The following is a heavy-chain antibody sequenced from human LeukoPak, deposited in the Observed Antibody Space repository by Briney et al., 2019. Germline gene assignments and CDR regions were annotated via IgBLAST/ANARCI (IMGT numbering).Heavy chain of an antibody. V-gene: IGHV4-59*01. D-gene: IGHD6-13*01. CDR1: GGSISSYY. Sequence: SETLSLTCTVSGGSISSYYWYWIRQPPGKGPEWNGNMLYRGSTNYNPSLKSRVTISADVSKNQFSLKLSSVAAADTAIYYCAGGDSSSWVDYWGQGTLVTVSS. CDR3: AGGDSSSWVDY. CDR2: MLYRGST. J-gene: IGHJ4*02.